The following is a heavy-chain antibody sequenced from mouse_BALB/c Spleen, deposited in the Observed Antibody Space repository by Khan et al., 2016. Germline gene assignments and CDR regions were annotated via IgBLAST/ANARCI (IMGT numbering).Heavy chain of an antibody. J-gene: IGHJ2*01. CDR3: ARGIYYNYDSYFDY. V-gene: IGHV9-3-1*01. D-gene: IGHD2-4*01. CDR2: INTFTGEP. CDR1: GYAFTNYG. Sequence: QIQLVQSGPELKKPGETVKISCKASGYAFTNYGMTWVKQAPGKGLKWMGWINTFTGEPTCPDDFKGRFAFSLETSASTAYLQINSLKNEDTATYFCARGIYYNYDSYFDYWGQGTTLTVSS.